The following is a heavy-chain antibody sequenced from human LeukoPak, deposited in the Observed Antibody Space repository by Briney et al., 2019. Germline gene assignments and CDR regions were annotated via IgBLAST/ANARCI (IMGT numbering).Heavy chain of an antibody. Sequence: SETLSLTCTVSGGSISSYYWSWIRQPPGKGLEYIGYIYYSGTTNYNPSLKSRVTISIDTSKSQFSLTLSSVTAADTAVYYCARTTVTVSHFDYWGQGTLVTVSS. V-gene: IGHV4-59*08. CDR2: IYYSGTT. J-gene: IGHJ4*02. CDR1: GGSISSYY. CDR3: ARTTVTVSHFDY. D-gene: IGHD4-17*01.